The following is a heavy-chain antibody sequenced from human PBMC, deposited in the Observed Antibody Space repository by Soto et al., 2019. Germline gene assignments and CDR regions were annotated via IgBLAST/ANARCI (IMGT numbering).Heavy chain of an antibody. D-gene: IGHD6-25*01. J-gene: IGHJ4*02. CDR3: ARVFSSGSGWMYYFDF. Sequence: QVQLQESGPGLVKPSETLSLTCTVSSDFIAGENWWSWVRQPPGMGLEWIGEIFHTGGTKYNPSLKSRVTMEVDKSKNQFSLKLISATAADTAVYYCARVFSSGSGWMYYFDFWGQGTLVSVSS. CDR2: IFHTGGT. V-gene: IGHV4-4*02. CDR1: SDFIAGENW.